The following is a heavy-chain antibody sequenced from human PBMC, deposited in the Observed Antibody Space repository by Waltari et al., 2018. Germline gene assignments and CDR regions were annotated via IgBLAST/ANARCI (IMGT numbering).Heavy chain of an antibody. Sequence: QVQLQESGPGLVKPSETLSLTCTCSGGSIRSYYWSWIRQPPGKGLEWIGYIYYSGSTNYNPSLKSRVTISVDTSKNQFSLKLSSVTAADTAVYYCARVGITGTTHYYYYMDVWGKGTTVTISS. J-gene: IGHJ6*03. CDR2: IYYSGST. CDR1: GGSIRSYY. V-gene: IGHV4-59*01. CDR3: ARVGITGTTHYYYYMDV. D-gene: IGHD1-7*01.